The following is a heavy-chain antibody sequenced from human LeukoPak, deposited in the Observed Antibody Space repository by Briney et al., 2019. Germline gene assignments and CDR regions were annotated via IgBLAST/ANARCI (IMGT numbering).Heavy chain of an antibody. CDR1: GGSISSSSYY. D-gene: IGHD6-13*01. CDR2: IYYSGST. Sequence: PSETLSFTCTVSGGSISSSSYYWGWIRQPPGKGLEWIGSIYYSGSTYYNPSLKSRVTISVDTSKNQLSLKRSSVTAADTAVYYCARHSGPYGSSWFDYWGQGTLVTVSS. CDR3: ARHSGPYGSSWFDY. J-gene: IGHJ4*02. V-gene: IGHV4-39*01.